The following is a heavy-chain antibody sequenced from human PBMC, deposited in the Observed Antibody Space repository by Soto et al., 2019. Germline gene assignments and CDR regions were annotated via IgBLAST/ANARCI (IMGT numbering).Heavy chain of an antibody. CDR2: SRDKAHSYTT. Sequence: EVQLVESGGGLVQPGGSLRLSCEVSAFTFSEHFIDWVRQAPGKGLEWVGRSRDKAHSYTTEYAASVKGRFTISRDDSRNSLYLQMNSLKTEDTAVYYCARNLAYGGGYTFDYWGQGTLVTVSS. D-gene: IGHD2-21*01. J-gene: IGHJ4*02. V-gene: IGHV3-72*01. CDR1: AFTFSEHF. CDR3: ARNLAYGGGYTFDY.